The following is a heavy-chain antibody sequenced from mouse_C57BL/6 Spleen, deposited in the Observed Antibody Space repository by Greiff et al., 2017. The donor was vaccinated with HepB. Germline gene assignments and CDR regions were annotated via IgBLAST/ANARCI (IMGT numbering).Heavy chain of an antibody. Sequence: DVKLQESGPGLAKPSQTLSLTCSVTGYSITSDYWNWIRNFPGNKLEYMGYISYSGSTYYTPSLKSRISINRDTSKNQYYLQLNSVTTEDTATYYCARSYYSNDVDAMDYWGQGASVTVSS. CDR2: ISYSGST. CDR1: GYSITSDY. J-gene: IGHJ4*01. CDR3: ARSYYSNDVDAMDY. V-gene: IGHV3-8*01. D-gene: IGHD2-5*01.